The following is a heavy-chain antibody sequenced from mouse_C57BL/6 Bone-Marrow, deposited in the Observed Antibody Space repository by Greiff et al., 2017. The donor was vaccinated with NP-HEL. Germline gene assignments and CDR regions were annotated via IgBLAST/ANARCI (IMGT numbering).Heavy chain of an antibody. J-gene: IGHJ3*01. D-gene: IGHD1-1*01. CDR1: GYTFTSYG. V-gene: IGHV1-58*01. Sequence: VQLQQSGAELVRPGSSVKMSCKTSGYTFTSYGINWVKQRPGQGLEWIGYIYIGNGYTEYNEKFKGKATLTSDTSSSTAYMQLSSLTSEDSAIYYCARIPPYYYGSSLFAYWGQGTLVTVSA. CDR2: IYIGNGYT. CDR3: ARIPPYYYGSSLFAY.